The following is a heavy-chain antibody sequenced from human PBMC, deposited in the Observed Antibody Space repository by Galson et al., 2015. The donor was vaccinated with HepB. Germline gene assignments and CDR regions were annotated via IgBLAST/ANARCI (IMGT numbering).Heavy chain of an antibody. J-gene: IGHJ5*02. CDR3: ARDRPVYYYGSGSYSTEYWFDP. V-gene: IGHV4-4*07. CDR1: GSISGYY. D-gene: IGHD3-10*01. Sequence: SETLSLTCTVGGSISGYYWSWIRQPAGKGLEWIGRISTSGSTNYNPSLKSRLTMSVDTSKNQFSLKLSSVTAADTAVYYCARDRPVYYYGSGSYSTEYWFDPWGQGTLVTVSS. CDR2: ISTSGST.